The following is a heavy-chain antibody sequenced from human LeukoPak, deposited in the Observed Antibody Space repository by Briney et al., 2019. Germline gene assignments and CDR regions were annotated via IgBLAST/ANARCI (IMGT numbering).Heavy chain of an antibody. Sequence: GGSLRLSCAASGFTFSSYSMTWVRQAPGKGLEWVSSISSSSSYIYYADSVKGRFTISRDNAKNSLYLQMNNLRAEDTAVYYCARDGLAVAGIEVDPWGQGTLVTVSS. D-gene: IGHD6-19*01. CDR2: ISSSSSYI. CDR1: GFTFSSYS. CDR3: ARDGLAVAGIEVDP. J-gene: IGHJ5*02. V-gene: IGHV3-21*01.